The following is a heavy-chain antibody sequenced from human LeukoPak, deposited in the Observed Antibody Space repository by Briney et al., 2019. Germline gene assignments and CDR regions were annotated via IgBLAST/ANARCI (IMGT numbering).Heavy chain of an antibody. D-gene: IGHD3-3*01. Sequence: SETLSLTCTVSGDSINSHDWSWIRQPPGKELEWIGSIYYSGSTNYNPSLKSRVTISVDKSKNHFSLRLTSVTAADTAVYYCARLSAAVHLGAFDLWGQGTMVTVSS. CDR3: ARLSAAVHLGAFDL. J-gene: IGHJ3*01. CDR1: GDSINSHD. CDR2: IYYSGST. V-gene: IGHV4-59*08.